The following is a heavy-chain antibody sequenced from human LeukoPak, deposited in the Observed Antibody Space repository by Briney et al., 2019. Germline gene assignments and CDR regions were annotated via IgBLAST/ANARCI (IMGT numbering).Heavy chain of an antibody. Sequence: GGSLRLSCAASGFTFSSYSMNWVRQAPGKGLEWVSYISSSSSTIYYADSVKGRFTISRDNAKNSLYLQMNSLRDEDTAVYYCARDPGYCCSTGCYYGMDVWGQGTTVTVSS. CDR2: ISSSSSTI. CDR3: ARDPGYCCSTGCYYGMDV. CDR1: GFTFSSYS. V-gene: IGHV3-48*02. J-gene: IGHJ6*02. D-gene: IGHD2-2*03.